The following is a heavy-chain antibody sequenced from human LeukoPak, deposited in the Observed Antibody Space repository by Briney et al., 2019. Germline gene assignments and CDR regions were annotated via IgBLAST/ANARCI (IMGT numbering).Heavy chain of an antibody. J-gene: IGHJ4*02. CDR1: GFTFSSYE. CDR3: ARVGGNWSPDY. V-gene: IGHV3-48*03. Sequence: PGVSLRLSCAASGFTFSSYELNWVRQAPGKGLEWVSCISSSGSTIYYADSVKGRFTISRDNAKNSLYLQMNSLRAEDTAVYYCARVGGNWSPDYWGQGTLVTASS. CDR2: ISSSGSTI.